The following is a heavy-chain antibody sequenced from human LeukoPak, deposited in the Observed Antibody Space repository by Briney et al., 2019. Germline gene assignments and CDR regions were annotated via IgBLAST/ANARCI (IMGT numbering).Heavy chain of an antibody. Sequence: PGGSLRLSSAVSGFTFIMHEMTWVRQAPGKGLEWVSAINGGGDDTEYADSVKGRFTISRANSKNTLYLQMNSLRPEDTAVYYCARCTASCYANAFDVWGQGTLLTVSS. J-gene: IGHJ3*01. CDR1: GFTFIMHE. V-gene: IGHV3-23*01. D-gene: IGHD2-2*01. CDR2: INGGGDDT. CDR3: ARCTASCYANAFDV.